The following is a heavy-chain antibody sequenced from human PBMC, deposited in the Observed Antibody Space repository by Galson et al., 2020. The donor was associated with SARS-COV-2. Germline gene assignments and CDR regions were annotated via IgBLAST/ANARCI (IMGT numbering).Heavy chain of an antibody. CDR3: ARVQDYYESSGYYHFNGMDV. Sequence: GASVKVSCKASDYTLSSYGITWVRQAPGQGLEWLGWISAFNGNTDYAQKFQGRVIMTRDTSTNTAYMELRSLRSDDTAMYYCARVQDYYESSGYYHFNGMDVCGQGTTVTVS. CDR2: ISAFNGNT. CDR1: DYTLSSYG. V-gene: IGHV1-18*01. J-gene: IGHJ6*02. D-gene: IGHD3-22*01.